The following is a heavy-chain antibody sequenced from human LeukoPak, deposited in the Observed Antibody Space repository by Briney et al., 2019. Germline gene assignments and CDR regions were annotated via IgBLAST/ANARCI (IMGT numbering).Heavy chain of an antibody. CDR3: ARDKGRGAFDI. D-gene: IGHD3-10*01. CDR1: GFTFSSYG. V-gene: IGHV3-33*01. Sequence: GGSLRLSCAASGFTFSSYGMHWVRQAPGKGLEWVAVIWYDGSDKYYADSVKGRFTISRDNSKNTLYLQMNRLRAEDTAVYYCARDKGRGAFDIWGQGTMVTVSS. J-gene: IGHJ3*02. CDR2: IWYDGSDK.